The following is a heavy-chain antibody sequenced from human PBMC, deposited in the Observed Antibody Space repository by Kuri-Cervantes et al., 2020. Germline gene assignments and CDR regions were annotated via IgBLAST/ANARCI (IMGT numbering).Heavy chain of an antibody. CDR1: GYTFTSYG. CDR3: ARYEQPTDAFDI. V-gene: IGHV1-18*01. Sequence: ASVKVSCKASGYTFTSYGISWVRQAPGQGLEWMGWISAYNGNTNYAQKLQGRVTMTTDTSTSTAYMELRSLRSDDTAAYYCARYEQPTDAFDIWGQGTMVTVSS. D-gene: IGHD6-13*01. J-gene: IGHJ3*02. CDR2: ISAYNGNT.